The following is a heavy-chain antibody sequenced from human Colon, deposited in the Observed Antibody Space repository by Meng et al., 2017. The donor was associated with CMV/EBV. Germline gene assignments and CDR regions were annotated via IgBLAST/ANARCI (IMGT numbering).Heavy chain of an antibody. D-gene: IGHD3-22*01. J-gene: IGHJ4*02. CDR2: IVTTGSAV. Sequence: GGSLRLSCAASGFTFSSYGMNWVRQAPGRGLEWVASIVTTGSAVYYADSVKGRFTISRDNSKNTLYLQMNSLRAEDTAVYYCARDSPTYDSSGYQDYWGQGTLVTVSS. CDR3: ARDSPTYDSSGYQDY. CDR1: GFTFSSYG. V-gene: IGHV3-21*04.